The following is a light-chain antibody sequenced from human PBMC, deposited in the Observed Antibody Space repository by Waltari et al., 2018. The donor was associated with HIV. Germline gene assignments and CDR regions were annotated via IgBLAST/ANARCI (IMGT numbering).Light chain of an antibody. CDR3: QQYYSTLALT. Sequence: DIVMTQYTDSLAVSLGERATIHCKSSPSVLYSSNNKNYLAWYQQKPGQPPKLLIYWASTRESGVPDRFSGSGSGTDFTLTISSLQAEDVAVYYCQQYYSTLALTFGGGTKVEIK. J-gene: IGKJ4*01. CDR1: PSVLYSSNNKNY. V-gene: IGKV4-1*01. CDR2: WAS.